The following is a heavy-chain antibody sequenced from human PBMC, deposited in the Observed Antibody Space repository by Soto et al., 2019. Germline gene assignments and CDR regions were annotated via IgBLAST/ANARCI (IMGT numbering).Heavy chain of an antibody. D-gene: IGHD6-6*01. V-gene: IGHV1-8*01. Sequence: GASVKVSCKASGYTFTSYDINWVRQATGQGLEWMGRMNPNSGNTGYAQKFQGRVTMTRNTSISTAYMELSSLRSEDTAVYCCARAVVSSSSWDGFDYWGQGTLVTVSS. CDR2: MNPNSGNT. CDR3: ARAVVSSSSWDGFDY. CDR1: GYTFTSYD. J-gene: IGHJ4*02.